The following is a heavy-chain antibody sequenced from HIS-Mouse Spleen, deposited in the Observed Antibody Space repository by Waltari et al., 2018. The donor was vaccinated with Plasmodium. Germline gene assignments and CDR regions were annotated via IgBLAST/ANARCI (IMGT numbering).Heavy chain of an antibody. Sequence: QLQLQESGPGLVKPSETLSLTCTVSGCSISSSSYHWGWIRQPPGKGLEWIGSIYYSGSTYYNPSLKSRVTISVDTSKNQFSLKLSSVTAADTAVYYCARDRITGTSYFDYWGQGTLVTVSS. CDR2: IYYSGST. V-gene: IGHV4-39*07. D-gene: IGHD1-7*01. CDR3: ARDRITGTSYFDY. J-gene: IGHJ4*02. CDR1: GCSISSSSYH.